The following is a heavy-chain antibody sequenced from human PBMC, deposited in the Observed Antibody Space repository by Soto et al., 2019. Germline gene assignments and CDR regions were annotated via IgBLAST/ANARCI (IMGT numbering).Heavy chain of an antibody. CDR1: GGSFSGYY. Sequence: SETLSLTCAVYGGSFSGYYWSWIRQPPGKGLEWIGEINHSGSTNYNPSLKSRVTISVDTSKNQFSLKLSSVTAADTAVYCCARGNWNLKLDYYYGMDVWGQGTTVTVSS. J-gene: IGHJ6*02. CDR3: ARGNWNLKLDYYYGMDV. CDR2: INHSGST. V-gene: IGHV4-34*01. D-gene: IGHD1-7*01.